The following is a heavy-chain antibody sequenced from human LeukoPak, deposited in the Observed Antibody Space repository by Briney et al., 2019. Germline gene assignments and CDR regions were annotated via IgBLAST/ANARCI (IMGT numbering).Heavy chain of an antibody. CDR3: ARVWGSDAFDI. Sequence: GGSLRLSCAASGFTFSHYWMQWVRQAPGKGLVCVSRFNSDGSTTTYEGSVKGRFTNSRDNAKNTPYLQMNSLRAEDTAEYYCARVWGSDAFDIWGQGTMVTVSS. CDR2: FNSDGSTT. CDR1: GFTFSHYW. V-gene: IGHV3-74*01. D-gene: IGHD3-16*01. J-gene: IGHJ3*02.